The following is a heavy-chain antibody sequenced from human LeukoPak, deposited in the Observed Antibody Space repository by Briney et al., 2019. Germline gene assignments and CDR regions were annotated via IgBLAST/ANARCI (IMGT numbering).Heavy chain of an antibody. CDR3: ASVPRQYGYSSSWHVDY. Sequence: SETLSLTCTVSGGSISSSSYYWGWIRQPPGKGLEWIGSIYYSGSTYYNPSLKSRVTISVDTSKNQLSLKLSSVTAADTAVYYCASVPRQYGYSSSWHVDYWGQGTLVTVSS. D-gene: IGHD6-13*01. V-gene: IGHV4-39*01. CDR2: IYYSGST. CDR1: GGSISSSSYY. J-gene: IGHJ4*02.